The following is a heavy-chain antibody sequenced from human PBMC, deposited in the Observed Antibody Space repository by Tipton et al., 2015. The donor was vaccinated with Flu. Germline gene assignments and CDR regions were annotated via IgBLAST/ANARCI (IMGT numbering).Heavy chain of an antibody. CDR3: ARDRNSKESWFDP. V-gene: IGHV3-11*01. Sequence: TLSLTCTVSGDYIDSRHFWGWIRQAPGKGLEWISYISSSGDNVYYADSVKGRFTISRDNAKNSLYLQMNSLRAEDTAVYYCARDRNSKESWFDPWGQGTLVTVPS. D-gene: IGHD4-11*01. J-gene: IGHJ5*02. CDR2: ISSSGDNV. CDR1: GDYIDSRHF.